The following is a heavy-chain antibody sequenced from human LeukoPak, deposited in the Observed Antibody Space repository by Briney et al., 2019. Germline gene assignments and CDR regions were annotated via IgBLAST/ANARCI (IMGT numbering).Heavy chain of an antibody. CDR3: ARAVTVVTRGGLVFDY. CDR1: GFTFSSYS. CDR2: ISSSSNTI. J-gene: IGHJ4*02. V-gene: IGHV3-48*02. D-gene: IGHD2-21*02. Sequence: GGSLRLSCAASGFTFSSYSMNWVRQAPGKGLEWVSYISSSSNTIYYADSVKGRFTISRDNAKNSLFLQMNSLRDEDTSVYYCARAVTVVTRGGLVFDYWGQGTLVTVSA.